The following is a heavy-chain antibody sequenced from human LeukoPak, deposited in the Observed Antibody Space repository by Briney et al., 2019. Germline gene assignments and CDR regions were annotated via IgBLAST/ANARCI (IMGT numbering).Heavy chain of an antibody. CDR2: TYYGSKWSN. CDR1: GDSVSSNGVA. CDR3: TRGRNSAFDY. Sequence: SQTLSLTCVIPGDSVSSNGVAWNWVRQSPSRGLEWLGRTYYGSKWSNDYALSVKSRITINPDTSKNQFSLQLNSVTPEDTAVYYCTRGRNSAFDYWGQGTLVTVSS. D-gene: IGHD1-14*01. J-gene: IGHJ4*02. V-gene: IGHV6-1*01.